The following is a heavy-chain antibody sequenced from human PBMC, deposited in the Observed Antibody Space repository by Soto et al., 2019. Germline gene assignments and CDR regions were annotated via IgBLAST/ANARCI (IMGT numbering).Heavy chain of an antibody. V-gene: IGHV3-53*01. D-gene: IGHD4-4*01. CDR1: GFRVSSNY. J-gene: IGHJ4*02. CDR2: IYSSGTI. CDR3: VTRSRGLQSSPPRLDS. Sequence: GGSLRLSCEASGFRVSSNYMSWVRQAPWKGLEWVAVIYSSGTIYYADSVKGRFTISRDSPKNTLYLQMNSLRAEDTAVYYCVTRSRGLQSSPPRLDSWGQGTLVTVSS.